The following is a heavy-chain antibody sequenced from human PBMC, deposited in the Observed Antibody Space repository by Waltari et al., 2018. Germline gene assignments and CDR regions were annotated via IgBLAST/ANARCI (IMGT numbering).Heavy chain of an antibody. Sequence: QVQLQESGPGLVKPSETLSLTCTVSGGSISSYYWSWIRQPPGKGLEWIGYIYYSGSTNYNPSLESRVTISVDTSKNQFSLKLSSVTAADTAVYYCAGGVVPDCVDIWGQGTMVTVSS. CDR3: AGGVVPDCVDI. CDR1: GGSISSYY. J-gene: IGHJ3*02. CDR2: IYYSGST. D-gene: IGHD2-21*01. V-gene: IGHV4-59*08.